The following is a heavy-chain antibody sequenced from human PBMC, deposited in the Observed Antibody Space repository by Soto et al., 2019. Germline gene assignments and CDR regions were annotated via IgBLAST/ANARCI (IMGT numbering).Heavy chain of an antibody. Sequence: SVKVSCKASGGTFSSYAISWVRQAPGQGLEWMGGIIPIFGTANYAQKFQGRVTITADESTSTAYMELSSLRSEDTAVYYCARVPVRDDYLYYYGMDVWGQGTTVTVSS. CDR3: ARVPVRDDYLYYYGMDV. D-gene: IGHD4-17*01. CDR1: GGTFSSYA. V-gene: IGHV1-69*13. J-gene: IGHJ6*02. CDR2: IIPIFGTA.